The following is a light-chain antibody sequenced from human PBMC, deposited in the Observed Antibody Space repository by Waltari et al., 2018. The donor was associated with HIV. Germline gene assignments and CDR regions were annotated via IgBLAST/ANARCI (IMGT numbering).Light chain of an antibody. CDR2: GAT. CDR3: QQYNDLPQT. Sequence: EVVMTQSPDTLSVSPGERATLSCRASQNVGANLAWYQVRPGQAPSLLIYGATSRTTGFPARFSASGSGTEFTLTISSLQSEYFAIYYCQQYNDLPQTFGQGTRVDMK. CDR1: QNVGAN. J-gene: IGKJ1*01. V-gene: IGKV3-15*01.